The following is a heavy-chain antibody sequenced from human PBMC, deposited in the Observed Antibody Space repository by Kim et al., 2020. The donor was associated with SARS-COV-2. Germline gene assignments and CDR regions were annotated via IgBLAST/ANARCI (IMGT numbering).Heavy chain of an antibody. J-gene: IGHJ4*02. D-gene: IGHD3-22*01. Sequence: SETLSLTCTVSGGSISSSSYYWGWIRQPPGKGLEWIGSIYYSGSTYYNPSLKSRVTISVDTSKNQFSLKLSSVTAADTAVYYCARDFDYYDSSGYYFTDYWGQGTLVTVSS. CDR1: GGSISSSSYY. V-gene: IGHV4-39*07. CDR3: ARDFDYYDSSGYYFTDY. CDR2: IYYSGST.